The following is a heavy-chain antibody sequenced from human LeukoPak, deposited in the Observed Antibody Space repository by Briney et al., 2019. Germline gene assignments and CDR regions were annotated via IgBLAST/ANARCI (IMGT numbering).Heavy chain of an antibody. CDR2: INHSGST. V-gene: IGHV4-34*01. J-gene: IGHJ4*02. D-gene: IGHD3-10*01. CDR3: ARSITMVRGAPGGY. Sequence: SETLSLTCAVYGGSFRGYYWSWIRQPPGKGLEWIGEINHSGSTNYNPSLKSRVTISVDTSKNQFSLKLSSVTAADTAVYYCARSITMVRGAPGGYWGQGTLVTVSS. CDR1: GGSFRGYY.